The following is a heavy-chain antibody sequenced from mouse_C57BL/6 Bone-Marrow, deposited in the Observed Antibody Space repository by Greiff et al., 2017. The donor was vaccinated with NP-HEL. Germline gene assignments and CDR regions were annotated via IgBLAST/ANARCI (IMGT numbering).Heavy chain of an antibody. V-gene: IGHV1-64*01. D-gene: IGHD2-2*01. CDR2: IHPNSGST. Sequence: QVQLQQPGAELVKPGASVKLSCKASGYTFTSYWMHWVKQRPGQGLEWIGMIHPNSGSTNYNEKFKSKATLTVDKSSSTAYMQLSSLTSEDSAVYYCARDYGYDGYAMDYWGQGTSVTVSS. CDR1: GYTFTSYW. J-gene: IGHJ4*01. CDR3: ARDYGYDGYAMDY.